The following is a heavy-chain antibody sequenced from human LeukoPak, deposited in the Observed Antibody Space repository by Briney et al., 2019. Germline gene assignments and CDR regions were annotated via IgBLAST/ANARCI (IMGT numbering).Heavy chain of an antibody. J-gene: IGHJ6*02. CDR2: IWYDGSNK. CDR1: GFSFSNYG. CDR3: ARDRPYYYGSGSIGYNFFGMDV. D-gene: IGHD3-10*01. V-gene: IGHV3-33*01. Sequence: GPSLRLSCAASGFSFSNYGMHWVRQAPGKGLEWVAVIWYDGSNKYYAESVKGRFTISRDNSKNTLHLQMNTLRAEDTAVYYCARDRPYYYGSGSIGYNFFGMDVWGQGTTVTVSS.